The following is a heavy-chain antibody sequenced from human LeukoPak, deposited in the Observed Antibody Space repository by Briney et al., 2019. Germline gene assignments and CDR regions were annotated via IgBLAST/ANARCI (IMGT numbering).Heavy chain of an antibody. CDR3: AKESGYDVDLEY. CDR1: GFTFSTYW. V-gene: IGHV3-74*01. J-gene: IGHJ4*02. CDR2: INTDGSTT. Sequence: PGGSLRLSCAGSGFTFSTYWMHWVRQAPGGGLAGVSGINTDGSTTSYADSVKGRFTISRDNAKNTVYLQMSSLRAEDTAVYYCAKESGYDVDLEYWGQGALVTVSS. D-gene: IGHD5-12*01.